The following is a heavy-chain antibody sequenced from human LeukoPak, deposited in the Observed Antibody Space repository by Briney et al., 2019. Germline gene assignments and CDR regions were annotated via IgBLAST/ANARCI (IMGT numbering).Heavy chain of an antibody. CDR1: GYTFTSYG. CDR2: ISAYNGNT. CDR3: ARDSVSGGSYGSAFDI. V-gene: IGHV1-18*01. Sequence: WASVKVSCKASGYTFTSYGISWVRQAPGQGLEWMGWISAYNGNTSYAQKLQGRVTMTTDTSTSTAYMELRSLRSEDTAVYYCARDSVSGGSYGSAFDIWGQGTMVTVSS. D-gene: IGHD1-26*01. J-gene: IGHJ3*02.